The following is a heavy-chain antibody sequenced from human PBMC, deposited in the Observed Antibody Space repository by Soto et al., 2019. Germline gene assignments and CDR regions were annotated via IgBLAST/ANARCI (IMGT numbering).Heavy chain of an antibody. Sequence: QVQLQESGPGLVKPSETLSLMCTVSGGSITNYYWSWIRQSPAKGLEWIGYVSDSGSTKYNPSLMCRVAISVDTSKIQFSLKLTSLTAADTAVYYCARERVGHSAMDVWGQGTTVTVSS. CDR1: GGSITNYY. D-gene: IGHD1-26*01. V-gene: IGHV4-59*12. CDR2: VSDSGST. CDR3: ARERVGHSAMDV. J-gene: IGHJ6*02.